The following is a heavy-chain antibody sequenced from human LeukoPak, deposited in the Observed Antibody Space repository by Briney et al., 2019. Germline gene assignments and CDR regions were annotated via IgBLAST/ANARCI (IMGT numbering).Heavy chain of an antibody. CDR2: ISSNGGST. V-gene: IGHV3-64*01. Sequence: GGSLRLSCAASGFTFSSYAMHWVRQAPGKGLEYVSAISSNGGSTYYANSVKGRFTISRDNSKNTLYLQMGSLRAEDMAVYYCARDDSSGLRAYYFEYWGQGPLVTVSS. D-gene: IGHD3-22*01. J-gene: IGHJ4*02. CDR3: ARDDSSGLRAYYFEY. CDR1: GFTFSSYA.